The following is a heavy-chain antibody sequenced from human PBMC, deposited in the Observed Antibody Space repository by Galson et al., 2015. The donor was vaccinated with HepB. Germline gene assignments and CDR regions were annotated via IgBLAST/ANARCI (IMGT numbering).Heavy chain of an antibody. Sequence: SVKVSCKVSGYALRDFSMHWVRQAPGKGLEWMGGFDPEDGKTIYAQKFQGRVTMTEDTSTDTVHMELSSLRSEDTAVYYCANSRNLGGPGSYYNDYYYAMDVWGQGTTVTVSS. J-gene: IGHJ6*02. CDR3: ANSRNLGGPGSYYNDYYYAMDV. D-gene: IGHD3-10*01. V-gene: IGHV1-24*01. CDR1: GYALRDFS. CDR2: FDPEDGKT.